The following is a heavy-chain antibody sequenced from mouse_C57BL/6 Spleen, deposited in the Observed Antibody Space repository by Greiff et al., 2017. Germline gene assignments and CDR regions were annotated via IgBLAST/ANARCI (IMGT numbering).Heavy chain of an antibody. D-gene: IGHD4-1*01. CDR2: LSSGSSTI. J-gene: IGHJ4*01. CDR3: ALTGTRAMDY. Sequence: EVKLVESGGGLVKPGGSLKLSCAASGFTFSDYGMHWVRQAPEKGLEWVAYLSSGSSTIYYADTVKGRVPISRDNAKNTLFLQMTSLRSEDTAMYYCALTGTRAMDYWGQGTSVTVSS. V-gene: IGHV5-17*01. CDR1: GFTFSDYG.